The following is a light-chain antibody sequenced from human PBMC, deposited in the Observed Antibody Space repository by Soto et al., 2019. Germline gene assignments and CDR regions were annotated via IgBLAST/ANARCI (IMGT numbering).Light chain of an antibody. CDR1: SSDVGGYDH. CDR2: DVT. Sequence: QSALTQPASVSGSPGQSITISCTGTSSDVGGYDHVSWYQQHPGEVPKVMIYDVTNRPLGVSNRFSGSKSGNTASLTISGLQAEDEGDYYCSSYTSSKNVVFGGGTKLTVL. J-gene: IGLJ2*01. CDR3: SSYTSSKNVV. V-gene: IGLV2-14*03.